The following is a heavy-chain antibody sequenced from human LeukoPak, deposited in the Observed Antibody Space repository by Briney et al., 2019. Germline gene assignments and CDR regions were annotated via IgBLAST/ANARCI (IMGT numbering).Heavy chain of an antibody. CDR1: GYSFTSSW. J-gene: IGHJ4*02. D-gene: IGHD2-21*02. CDR2: IYPCNADT. V-gene: IGHV5-51*01. Sequence: GESLKISCKGSGYSFTSSWIGCVRQMPGKGLEGMGIIYPCNADTSYSPSFQGQVTISADKSISTVYLQWSTLTASDTAMYYCAIYSDSYYFDHWGQGNLVTVSS. CDR3: AIYSDSYYFDH.